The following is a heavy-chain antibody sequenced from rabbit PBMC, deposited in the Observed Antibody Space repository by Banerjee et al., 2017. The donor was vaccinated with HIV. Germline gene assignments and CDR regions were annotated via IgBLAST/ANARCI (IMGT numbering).Heavy chain of an antibody. Sequence: QEQLVESGGGLVQPGGSLKLSCKASGFDFSNYGVSWVRQAPGKGLEWIGYIDPIFGSTYYASWVKGRFTFSKTSSTTVTLQMTSLTAADTATYFCARDLDGVIGWNFGWWGPGTLVTV. J-gene: IGHJ6*01. CDR1: GFDFSNYG. CDR3: ARDLDGVIGWNFGW. CDR2: IDPIFGST. V-gene: IGHV1S39*01. D-gene: IGHD4-1*01.